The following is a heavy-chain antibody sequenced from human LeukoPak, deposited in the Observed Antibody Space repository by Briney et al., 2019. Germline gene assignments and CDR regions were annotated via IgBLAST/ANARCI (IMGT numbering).Heavy chain of an antibody. Sequence: SETLSLTCAVYGGSFSGYYWSWIRQPPGKGLEWIGEINHSGSTNYNPSLKSRVTISVDTSKKQFSLKLSSVTAADTAVCYCARVGRNYDFWSGYYSDPYGMDVWGQGTTVTVSS. CDR2: INHSGST. D-gene: IGHD3-3*01. J-gene: IGHJ6*02. CDR1: GGSFSGYY. V-gene: IGHV4-34*01. CDR3: ARVGRNYDFWSGYYSDPYGMDV.